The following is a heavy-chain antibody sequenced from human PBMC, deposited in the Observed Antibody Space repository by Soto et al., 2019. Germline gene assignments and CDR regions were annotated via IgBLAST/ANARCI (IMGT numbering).Heavy chain of an antibody. D-gene: IGHD6-19*01. CDR3: ARAGYSSGWRFDY. V-gene: IGHV3-7*01. J-gene: IGHJ4*02. CDR1: GFTFSSYW. CDR2: IKQDGSEK. Sequence: EVQLVESGGGLVQPGGSLRLSCAASGFTFSSYWMNWVRQAPGKGLEWVANIKQDGSEKYYVDSVKGRFTISRDNAKNPLYLQMNSLRAEVTAVYYGARAGYSSGWRFDYWGQGTLVTVSS.